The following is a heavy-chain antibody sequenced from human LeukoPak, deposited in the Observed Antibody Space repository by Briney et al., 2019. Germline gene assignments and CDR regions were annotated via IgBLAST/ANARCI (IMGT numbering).Heavy chain of an antibody. CDR2: ISGSGGST. Sequence: GGSLRLSCAASGITFSSYAMSWVRQAPGKGLEWVSGISGSGGSTYYADSVKGRFTISRDNSKNTLYLQMNSLRAEDTAVYYCVRDDDRPDNGLDYWGQGTLVTVSS. D-gene: IGHD3-22*01. J-gene: IGHJ4*02. CDR1: GITFSSYA. V-gene: IGHV3-23*01. CDR3: VRDDDRPDNGLDY.